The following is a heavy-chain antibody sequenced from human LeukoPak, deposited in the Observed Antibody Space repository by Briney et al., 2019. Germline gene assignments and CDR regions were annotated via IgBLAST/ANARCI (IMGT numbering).Heavy chain of an antibody. CDR1: GYTFTSYY. V-gene: IGHV1-46*01. D-gene: IGHD3-10*01. J-gene: IGHJ3*02. CDR2: INPSGGST. CDR3: ARDRKFPGAFDI. Sequence: ASVKVSCKASGYTFTSYYMHWVRQAPGQGLEWMGIINPSGGSTSYAQKFQGRVTMTRDMSTSTVYMELSSLRSEDTAVYYCARDRKFPGAFDIWGQGTMVTVSS.